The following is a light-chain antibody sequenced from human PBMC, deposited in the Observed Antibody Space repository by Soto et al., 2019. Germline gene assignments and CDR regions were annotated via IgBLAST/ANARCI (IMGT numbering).Light chain of an antibody. CDR2: AAS. CDR3: QQANSLPIT. CDR1: QDIRSW. V-gene: IGKV1-12*01. J-gene: IGKJ5*01. Sequence: DIQMTQSPSSLSASVGDRVTITCRASQDIRSWLAWYQQKPGKAPQFLIYAASSLQSGVPSRFSASGSGTDFTLTISSLQPEDFATYYCQQANSLPITFGQGTRLEIK.